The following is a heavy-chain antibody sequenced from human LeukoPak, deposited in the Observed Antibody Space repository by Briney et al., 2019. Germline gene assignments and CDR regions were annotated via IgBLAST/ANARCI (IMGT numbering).Heavy chain of an antibody. V-gene: IGHV1-18*01. CDR1: GYRFTSYG. CDR3: ARVSSWLTPSALQYFDY. Sequence: GAAGTVSHSCSGYRFTSYGISWVRQAPGQGLEWVGWLCVYNGNTDYAHTLQGRVTMTTDTSTNTAYIELRSLRADDTAVYYCARVSSWLTPSALQYFDYWGQGTLVTVSS. D-gene: IGHD6-19*01. CDR2: LCVYNGNT. J-gene: IGHJ4*02.